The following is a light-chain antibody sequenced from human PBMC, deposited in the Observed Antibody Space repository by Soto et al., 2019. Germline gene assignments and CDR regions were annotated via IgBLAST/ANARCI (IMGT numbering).Light chain of an antibody. V-gene: IGLV1-44*01. CDR1: SSNIGDFP. J-gene: IGLJ1*01. CDR3: HAYDSSLDAFV. CDR2: NTS. Sequence: QSVVTQPTSASGTPGQRVTISCSGSSSNIGDFPVNWYQHLPGAAPKVLIYNTSQRPSGVPDRFSGSKSDTSASLAITGLQSEDEADYYCHAYDSSLDAFVFGTGTKLTVL.